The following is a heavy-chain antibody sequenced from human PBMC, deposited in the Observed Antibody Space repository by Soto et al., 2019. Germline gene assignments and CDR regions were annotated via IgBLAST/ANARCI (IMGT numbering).Heavy chain of an antibody. V-gene: IGHV3-64*01. D-gene: IGHD1-7*01. CDR2: ISSNGGTT. J-gene: IGHJ4*02. Sequence: EVQLAESGGTMVQPGGSLRLSCVASGFTFNNYDMHWVRQAPGKGLEYVSSISSNGGTTYYGNSVKGRFTISRDNSKNTLYLQMCSLRPEDMAVYYCVRRVSGNYDYWGQGTLVTVSS. CDR1: GFTFNNYD. CDR3: VRRVSGNYDY.